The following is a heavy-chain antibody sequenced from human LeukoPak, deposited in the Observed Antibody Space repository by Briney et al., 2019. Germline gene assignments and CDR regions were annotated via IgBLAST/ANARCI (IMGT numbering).Heavy chain of an antibody. D-gene: IGHD6-6*01. CDR3: ARAGRAARSYYYYYMDV. CDR2: IIPILGIA. Sequence: SVKVSCKASGGTFSSYSISWVRQAPGQGLEWMGRIIPILGIANYAQKFQGRVTITADKSTSTAYMELSSLRSEDTAVYYCARAGRAARSYYYYYMDVWGKGTTVTVSS. CDR1: GGTFSSYS. J-gene: IGHJ6*03. V-gene: IGHV1-69*04.